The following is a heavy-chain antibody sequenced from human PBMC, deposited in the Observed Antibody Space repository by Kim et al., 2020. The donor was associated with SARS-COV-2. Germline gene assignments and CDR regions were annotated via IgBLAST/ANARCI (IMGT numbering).Heavy chain of an antibody. V-gene: IGHV4-30-4*08. J-gene: IGHJ6*03. CDR3: ARAEGYFFFYMGV. CDR1: GASITSGSYY. Sequence: SETLSLTCTVSGASITSGSYYWTWLRQPPGKGLEWIGFISFDGRTEYDPSLESRVIISLDTSKNLFSLRLSSVTAADTAVYYCARAEGYFFFYMGVWGKG. CDR2: ISFDGRT. D-gene: IGHD5-18*01.